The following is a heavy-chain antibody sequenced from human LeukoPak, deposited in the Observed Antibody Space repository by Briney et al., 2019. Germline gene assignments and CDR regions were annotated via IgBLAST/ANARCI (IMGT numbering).Heavy chain of an antibody. D-gene: IGHD4-17*01. Sequence: SETLSLTCTVSGGSISSYYWSWIRQPPGKGLEWIGEIYHSGTTNYNPSLKNRVTMSVDNSKKHFSLKLTSVTAADTAVYYCARFDYGDFLFDYWGQGALVTVSS. J-gene: IGHJ4*02. V-gene: IGHV4-59*12. CDR2: IYHSGTT. CDR3: ARFDYGDFLFDY. CDR1: GGSISSYY.